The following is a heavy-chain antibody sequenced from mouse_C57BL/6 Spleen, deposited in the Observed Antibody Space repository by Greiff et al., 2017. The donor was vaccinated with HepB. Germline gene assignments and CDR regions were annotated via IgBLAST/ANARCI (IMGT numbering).Heavy chain of an antibody. V-gene: IGHV5-17*01. Sequence: VQLKESGGGLVKPGGSLKLSCAASGFTFSDYGMHWVRQAPEKGLEWVAYISSGSSTIYYADTVKGRFTISRDNAKNTLFLQMTSLRSEDTAMYYCARGAYYYGSSWYFDVWGTGTTVTVSS. CDR2: ISSGSSTI. CDR3: ARGAYYYGSSWYFDV. CDR1: GFTFSDYG. D-gene: IGHD1-1*01. J-gene: IGHJ1*03.